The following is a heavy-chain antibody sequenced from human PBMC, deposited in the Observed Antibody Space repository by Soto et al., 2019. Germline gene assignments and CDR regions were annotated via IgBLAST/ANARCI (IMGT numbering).Heavy chain of an antibody. CDR1: ASTFSSYW. CDR2: ISGDGSST. J-gene: IGHJ3*02. Sequence: EVQLVESGGGLVQPGGSLTLSCAASASTFSSYWMHWVRQAPGEGLVWVSRISGDGSSTGYADSVKGRFTISRDNAKNTLYLQMNTLRDEDTAVYYCARGVTAVGAFDIWGQGTMVTVSS. D-gene: IGHD2-21*02. V-gene: IGHV3-74*01. CDR3: ARGVTAVGAFDI.